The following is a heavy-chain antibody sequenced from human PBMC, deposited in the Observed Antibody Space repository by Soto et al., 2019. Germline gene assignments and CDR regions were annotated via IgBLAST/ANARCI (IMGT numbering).Heavy chain of an antibody. CDR3: TTSLGYGSGVFDY. V-gene: IGHV3-15*01. J-gene: IGHJ4*02. Sequence: EVQLVESGGGLVKPGGSLRLSCAASGFTFSNAWMSWVRQAAGKGLEWVGRIKSKADGGTTDYAAPVKGRVTISRDDSNNMLDLRMNSLKTEDTAVYYCTTSLGYGSGVFDYWGQGTLVTASS. CDR2: IKSKADGGTT. CDR1: GFTFSNAW. D-gene: IGHD3-10*01.